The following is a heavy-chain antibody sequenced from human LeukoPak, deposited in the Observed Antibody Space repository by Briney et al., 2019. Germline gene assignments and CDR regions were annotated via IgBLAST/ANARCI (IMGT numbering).Heavy chain of an antibody. D-gene: IGHD2-2*01. Sequence: ASVKVSRKASGYTFTSYDINWVRQATGQGLGWMGWMNPNSGNTGYAQKFQGRVTMTRNTSISTAYMELSSLRSEDTAVYYCARESLDTSWPFYYYYYMDVWGKGTTVTVSS. CDR2: MNPNSGNT. J-gene: IGHJ6*03. V-gene: IGHV1-8*01. CDR3: ARESLDTSWPFYYYYYMDV. CDR1: GYTFTSYD.